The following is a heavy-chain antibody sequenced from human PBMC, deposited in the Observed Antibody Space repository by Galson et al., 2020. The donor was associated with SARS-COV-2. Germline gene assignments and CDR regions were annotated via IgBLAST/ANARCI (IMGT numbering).Heavy chain of an antibody. CDR3: TRDSYELVGYCGGGSCFTDY. J-gene: IGHJ4*02. Sequence: GGSLRLSCTASGFTFGDYAMSWVRQAPGKGLEWVGFIRSNAYGGTTAYAASVKGRFTISRDDSKSIAYLQMNSLKTEDTAVYYCTRDSYELVGYCGGGSCFTDYGGQGTLVTVSS. D-gene: IGHD2-15*01. CDR2: IRSNAYGGTT. V-gene: IGHV3-49*04. CDR1: GFTFGDYA.